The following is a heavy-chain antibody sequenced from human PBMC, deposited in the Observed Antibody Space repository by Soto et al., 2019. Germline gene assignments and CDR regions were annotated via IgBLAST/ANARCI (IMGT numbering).Heavy chain of an antibody. J-gene: IGHJ5*02. CDR3: ARGSYCSGGSCYPYNWFDP. V-gene: IGHV1-8*01. CDR1: GFTFTIYD. CDR2: MNPNSGNT. Sequence: GASVKVSCKASGFTFTIYDINWVRQATGQGLEWMGWMNPNSGNTGYAQKFQGRVTMTRNTSISTAYMELSSLTSEDTAVYYCARGSYCSGGSCYPYNWFDPWGQGTLVTVSS. D-gene: IGHD2-15*01.